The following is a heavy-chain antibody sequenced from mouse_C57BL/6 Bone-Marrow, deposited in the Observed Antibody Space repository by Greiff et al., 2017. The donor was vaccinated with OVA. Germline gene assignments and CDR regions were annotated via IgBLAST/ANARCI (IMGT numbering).Heavy chain of an antibody. CDR1: GYTFTSYG. V-gene: IGHV1-81*01. Sequence: QVQLQQSGAELARPGASVKLSCKASGYTFTSYGISWVKQRTGQGLEWIGEIYPRSGNTYYNEKFKGKATLTADKSSSTAYMELRSLTSEDSAVYFCARREVWFAYWGQGTLVTVSA. J-gene: IGHJ3*01. CDR3: ARREVWFAY. CDR2: IYPRSGNT.